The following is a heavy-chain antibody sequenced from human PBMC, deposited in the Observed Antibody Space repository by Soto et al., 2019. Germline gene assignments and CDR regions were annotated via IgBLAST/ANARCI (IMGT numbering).Heavy chain of an antibody. CDR2: IDPSDSDT. CDR3: ARLVLPGQNQTDY. Sequence: GESLKISCKGSGYSVTSYWISWVRQMPGKGLEWMGRIDPSDSDTNYSPSFQGHVTISADKSISTAYLQWSSLKASDTAVYYCARLVLPGQNQTDYWGQGTLVTVAS. CDR1: GYSVTSYW. V-gene: IGHV5-10-1*01. J-gene: IGHJ4*02. D-gene: IGHD3-9*01.